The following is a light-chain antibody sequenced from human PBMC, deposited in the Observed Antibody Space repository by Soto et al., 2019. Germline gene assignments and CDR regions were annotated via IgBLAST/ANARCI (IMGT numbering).Light chain of an antibody. CDR1: QSVSLS. CDR2: GAS. Sequence: EIVLTQSPATLSVSLVDSATLSCRASQSVSLSLAWYQMRPGQPPRLLIYGASTRATDIPARFSGSGSGTDFTLNISSLQSEDFSVYFCQQYHIWPSWTCGQGTKVELK. CDR3: QQYHIWPSWT. J-gene: IGKJ1*01. V-gene: IGKV3-15*01.